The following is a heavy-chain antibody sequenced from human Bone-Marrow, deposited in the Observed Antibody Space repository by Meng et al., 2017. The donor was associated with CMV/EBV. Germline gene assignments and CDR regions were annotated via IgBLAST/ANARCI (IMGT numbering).Heavy chain of an antibody. CDR1: GFTFSSYS. Sequence: SLKISCAASGFTFSSYSMNWVRQAPGKGLEWVSGITWNSDTIGYADSVKGRFTISRDNAKDSLYLQMNSLRTEDTALYYCAKDSSYNWNLIFDYWGQGTLVTVSS. D-gene: IGHD1-20*01. V-gene: IGHV3-9*01. CDR2: ITWNSDTI. J-gene: IGHJ4*02. CDR3: AKDSSYNWNLIFDY.